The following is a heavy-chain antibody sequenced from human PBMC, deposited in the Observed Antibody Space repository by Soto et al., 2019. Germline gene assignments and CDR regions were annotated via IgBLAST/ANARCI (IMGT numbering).Heavy chain of an antibody. Sequence: PGGSLRLSCAASGFTFSSYAMSWVRQAPGKGLEWVSAISGSGGSTYYADSVKGRFTISRDNSKNTLYLQMNSLRAEDTAVYYCAKDLRGYSYHSGFDYWGQGTLVTVYS. J-gene: IGHJ4*02. CDR2: ISGSGGST. CDR3: AKDLRGYSYHSGFDY. V-gene: IGHV3-23*01. CDR1: GFTFSSYA. D-gene: IGHD5-18*01.